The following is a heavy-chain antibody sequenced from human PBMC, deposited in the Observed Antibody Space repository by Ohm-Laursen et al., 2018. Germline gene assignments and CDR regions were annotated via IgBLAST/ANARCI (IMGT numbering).Heavy chain of an antibody. CDR1: GGSISSYY. J-gene: IGHJ4*02. CDR2: IYYSGST. CDR3: ARLHPDGYPDY. V-gene: IGHV4-59*07. Sequence: SDTLSLTCSVSGGSISSYYWTWIRQPPGKGLEWIGYIYYSGSTNYNPSLKSRVTISVDTSKNQFSLKLSSVTAADTAVYYCARLHPDGYPDYWGQGTLVTVSS. D-gene: IGHD5-24*01.